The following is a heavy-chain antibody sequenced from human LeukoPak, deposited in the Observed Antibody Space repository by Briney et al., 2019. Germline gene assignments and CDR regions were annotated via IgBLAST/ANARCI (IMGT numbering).Heavy chain of an antibody. CDR3: ARGRPDGSGSYYKFDP. D-gene: IGHD3-10*01. Sequence: PGGSLRLSCAASGFTVSSNYMSWVRQAPGKGLEWVSVIYSGGSTYYADSVKGRFTISRDNSKNTLYLQMNSLRAEDTAVYYCARGRPDGSGSYYKFDPWGQGTLVTVSS. V-gene: IGHV3-53*01. J-gene: IGHJ5*02. CDR1: GFTVSSNY. CDR2: IYSGGST.